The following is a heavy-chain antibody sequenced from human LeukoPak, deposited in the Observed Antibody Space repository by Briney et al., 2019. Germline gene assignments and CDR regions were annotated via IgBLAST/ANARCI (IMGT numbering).Heavy chain of an antibody. CDR2: IYYSGST. D-gene: IGHD3-10*01. Sequence: SQTLSLTCAVSGASISSGGYSWTWIRQPPGKGLEWIGNIYYSGSTDYNPSLKSRVTMSVDRSKNQFSLNLSSVTAADTAVYYCARAKEITMVRGLIIPFYFNYWGQGTLVTVSS. CDR1: GASISSGGYS. J-gene: IGHJ4*02. CDR3: ARAKEITMVRGLIIPFYFNY. V-gene: IGHV4-30-2*01.